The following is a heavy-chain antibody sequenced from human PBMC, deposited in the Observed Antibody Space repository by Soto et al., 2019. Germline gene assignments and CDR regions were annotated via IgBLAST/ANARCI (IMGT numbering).Heavy chain of an antibody. J-gene: IGHJ4*02. Sequence: EVQLVESGGGLVQPGGSLRLSCSASGFTFSSYAMHWVRQAPGKGLEYVSAISSNWGSTYYADSVKGRFTISRDNSKNTLYLQMSSLRAEDTAVYYCVKSYSGSYYPLDYWGQGTLVTVSS. D-gene: IGHD1-26*01. V-gene: IGHV3-64D*06. CDR3: VKSYSGSYYPLDY. CDR1: GFTFSSYA. CDR2: ISSNWGST.